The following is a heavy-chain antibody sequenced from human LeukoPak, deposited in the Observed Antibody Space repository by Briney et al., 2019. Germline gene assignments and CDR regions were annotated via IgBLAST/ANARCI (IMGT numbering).Heavy chain of an antibody. CDR2: IYISGRT. V-gene: IGHV4-61*02. Sequence: SETLSLTCTVSGGSFNSGNYYWSWIRQPAGKGLEWIGRIYISGRTNYNPSLKSRVTISVDTSKNQFSLKLSSVTAADTAVYYCATFLTAMALEVDYWGQGTLVTVSS. CDR3: ATFLTAMALEVDY. CDR1: GGSFNSGNYY. D-gene: IGHD5-18*01. J-gene: IGHJ4*02.